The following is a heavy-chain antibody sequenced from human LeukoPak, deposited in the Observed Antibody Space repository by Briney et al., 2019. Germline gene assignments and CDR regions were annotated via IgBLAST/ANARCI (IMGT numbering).Heavy chain of an antibody. J-gene: IGHJ4*02. CDR2: ISGSSTFI. Sequence: GGSLRLSCAASGVTFSSYAMNSVRQAPGKGLEWVSSISGSSTFIYYADSVKGRFTISRDNAKNSLNLEMNSVRAEETAVYYCATSLSSSWTQFDHWGQGTLVTVSS. D-gene: IGHD6-13*01. CDR1: GVTFSSYA. V-gene: IGHV3-21*01. CDR3: ATSLSSSWTQFDH.